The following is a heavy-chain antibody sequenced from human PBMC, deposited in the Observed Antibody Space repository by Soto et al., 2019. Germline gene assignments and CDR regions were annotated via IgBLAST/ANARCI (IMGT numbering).Heavy chain of an antibody. CDR2: IKSKSDGGTT. V-gene: IGHV3-15*01. D-gene: IGHD3-22*01. CDR1: AFTFSNAW. CDR3: ITGFRYYDSSGYYYRGLDY. Sequence: GGSLRLSCVASAFTFSNAWVNWVRQAPGKGLEWVGRIKSKSDGGTTDYAAPVKGRFTISRDDSKNTLYLQLNSLRTEDTAVYYCITGFRYYDSSGYYYRGLDYWGQGTLVTVS. J-gene: IGHJ4*02.